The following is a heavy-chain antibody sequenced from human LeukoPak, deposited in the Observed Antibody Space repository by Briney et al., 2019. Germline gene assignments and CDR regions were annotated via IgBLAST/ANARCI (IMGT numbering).Heavy chain of an antibody. CDR2: IYYSGST. V-gene: IGHV4-39*01. Sequence: PSETLSLTCTVSGGSISSSSCYWGWIRQPPGKGLEWIGSIYYSGSTYYNPSLKSRVTISVDTSKNQFSLKLSSVTAADTAVYYCASRDYGDYDFDYWGQGTLVTVSS. J-gene: IGHJ4*02. CDR3: ASRDYGDYDFDY. CDR1: GGSISSSSCY. D-gene: IGHD4-17*01.